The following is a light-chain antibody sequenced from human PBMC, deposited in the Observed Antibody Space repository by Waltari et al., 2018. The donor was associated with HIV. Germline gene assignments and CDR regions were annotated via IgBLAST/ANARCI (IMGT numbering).Light chain of an antibody. V-gene: IGLV2-23*02. CDR3: CSYAGSSTPV. CDR1: STDVGSYNL. CDR2: EVS. Sequence: SALTQPASVAGSPGQSITIPCTGTSTDVGSYNLFSWYPQHPGKAPKPMIYEVSKRPSGVSNRFSGSKSGNTASLTISGLQAEDEADYYCCSYAGSSTPVFGGGTKLTVL. J-gene: IGLJ2*01.